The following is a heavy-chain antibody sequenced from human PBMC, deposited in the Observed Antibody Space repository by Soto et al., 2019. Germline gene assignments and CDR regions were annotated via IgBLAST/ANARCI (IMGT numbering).Heavy chain of an antibody. CDR2: IRSKANSYAT. CDR1: GFTFSGSA. Sequence: GGSLRLSCAASGFTFSGSAMHWVRQASGKGLEWVGRIRSKANSYATAYAASVKGRFTISRDDSKNTAYLQMNSLKTEDTAVYYCTRPVGARNWFDPWGQGTLVTVSS. D-gene: IGHD1-26*01. V-gene: IGHV3-73*01. J-gene: IGHJ5*02. CDR3: TRPVGARNWFDP.